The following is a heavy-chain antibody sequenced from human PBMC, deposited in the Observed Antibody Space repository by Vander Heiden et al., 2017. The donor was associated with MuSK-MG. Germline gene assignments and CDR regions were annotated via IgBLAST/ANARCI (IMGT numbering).Heavy chain of an antibody. CDR2: ISYDGSNK. V-gene: IGHV3-30*03. J-gene: IGHJ5*02. Sequence: QEQLLESGGGVVQPGRSLRLPCAASGFTISSYGMHWVRQAPGKGLEWVTVISYDGSNKYYADSVKGRFTISRDNSKNTLYLQMNSLRAEDTAVYYCGALITGTTLGFDPWGQGTLVTVSS. CDR3: GALITGTTLGFDP. D-gene: IGHD1-7*01. CDR1: GFTISSYG.